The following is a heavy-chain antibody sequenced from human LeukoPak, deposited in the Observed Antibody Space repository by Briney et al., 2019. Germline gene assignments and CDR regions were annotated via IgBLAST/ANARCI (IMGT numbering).Heavy chain of an antibody. CDR2: ISSSSSTI. J-gene: IGHJ6*03. CDR3: ARSNLRYYYMDV. V-gene: IGHV3-48*04. Sequence: PGGSLRLSCAASGFTFSSYSMNWVRQAPGKGREWVSYISSSSSTIYYADFVKGRFTISRDNAKNSLYLQMNSLRAEDTAVYYCARSNLRYYYMDVWGKGTTVTVSS. D-gene: IGHD1-7*01. CDR1: GFTFSSYS.